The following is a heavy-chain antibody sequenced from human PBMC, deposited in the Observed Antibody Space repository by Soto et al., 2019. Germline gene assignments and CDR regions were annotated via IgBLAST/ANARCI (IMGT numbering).Heavy chain of an antibody. D-gene: IGHD4-4*01. J-gene: IGHJ5*02. CDR1: GYTFTSYS. V-gene: IGHV1-18*01. Sequence: QVQLVQSGAEVKKPGASVKVSCKTSGYTFTSYSISWVRQAPGQGLEWMGWINVYNGNTKYAQNLQGRVTMTTDTSTSTAYMELRSMRSDDTAVYYCARDLAVSWFDHWGQGALVNVSS. CDR3: ARDLAVSWFDH. CDR2: INVYNGNT.